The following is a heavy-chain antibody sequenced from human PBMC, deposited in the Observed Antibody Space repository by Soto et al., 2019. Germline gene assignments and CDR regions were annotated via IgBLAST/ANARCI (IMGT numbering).Heavy chain of an antibody. CDR2: INHSGST. D-gene: IGHD3-22*01. CDR1: GGSFSGYY. CDR3: ARGTYYYDSSGYWYAFDI. Sequence: PSETLSLTCAVYGGSFSGYYWSWIRQPPGKGLEWIGEINHSGSTNYNPFLKSRVTISVDTSKNQVSLKLSSVTAADTAVYYCARGTYYYDSSGYWYAFDIWGQGTMVTVSS. J-gene: IGHJ3*02. V-gene: IGHV4-34*01.